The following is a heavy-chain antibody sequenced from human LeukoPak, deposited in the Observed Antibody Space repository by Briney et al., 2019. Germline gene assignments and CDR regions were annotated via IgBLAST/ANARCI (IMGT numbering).Heavy chain of an antibody. CDR1: GGSISSSNW. D-gene: IGHD6-13*01. V-gene: IGHV4-4*02. Sequence: SETLSLTCAVSGGSISSSNWWSWVRQPPGKGLEWIGEIYHSGSTNYNPSLKSRVTISGDKSKHQFCLKLSSVTAADTAVYYCARDSSRSPFFDYWGQGTLVTVSS. CDR3: ARDSSRSPFFDY. J-gene: IGHJ4*02. CDR2: IYHSGST.